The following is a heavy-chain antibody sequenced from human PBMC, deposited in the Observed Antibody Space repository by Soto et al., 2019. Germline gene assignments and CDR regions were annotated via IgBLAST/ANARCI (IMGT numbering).Heavy chain of an antibody. CDR1: GGTFNSYA. V-gene: IGHV1-69*12. D-gene: IGHD7-27*01. CDR2: IIPIFGTA. J-gene: IGHJ6*02. Sequence: QVQLVQSGAEVKKPGSSVKVSCKASGGTFNSYAITWVRQAPGQGLEWMGGIIPIFGTADYAQKLQGRITITADESTSTAYMELSSLRSEDTAVYYCASHWGQAKRYYYYGMDVWGQGTTVTVSS. CDR3: ASHWGQAKRYYYYGMDV.